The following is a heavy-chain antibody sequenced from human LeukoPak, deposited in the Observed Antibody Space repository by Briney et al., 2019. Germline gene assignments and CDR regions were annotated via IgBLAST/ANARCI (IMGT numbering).Heavy chain of an antibody. Sequence: GGSLRLSCAASGFTFSNYRMNWVRLAPGKGLEWVSSISRSSSYIYYADSVRGRFTISRDNAKKSLYLQMNSLRAEDTAVYYCARETYYYDSSGYSPGYFDYWGQGTLVTVSS. CDR2: ISRSSSYI. CDR1: GFTFSNYR. CDR3: ARETYYYDSSGYSPGYFDY. V-gene: IGHV3-21*01. J-gene: IGHJ4*02. D-gene: IGHD3-22*01.